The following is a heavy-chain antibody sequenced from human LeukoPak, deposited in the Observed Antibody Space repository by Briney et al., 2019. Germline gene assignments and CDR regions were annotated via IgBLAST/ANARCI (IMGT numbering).Heavy chain of an antibody. J-gene: IGHJ3*02. CDR3: AREPDDIITNLLPHDAFDI. D-gene: IGHD3-22*01. CDR1: GFTFTNYN. Sequence: ASVKVSCKASGFTFTNYNMHWVRQAPGQGLEWMGWINPNSGGTKYVQKFQGRVTMTRDTSISTAYMELSSLRSDDTAVYYCAREPDDIITNLLPHDAFDIWGQGTMVTVSS. V-gene: IGHV1-2*02. CDR2: INPNSGGT.